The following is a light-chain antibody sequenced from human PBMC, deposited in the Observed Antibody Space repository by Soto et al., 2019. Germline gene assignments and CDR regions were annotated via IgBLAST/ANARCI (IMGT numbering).Light chain of an antibody. CDR1: QSVSNN. V-gene: IGKV3D-15*01. CDR3: QQYNNWPPVT. CDR2: GAS. J-gene: IGKJ1*01. Sequence: EIVMTQSPATLSVSPGERTNLSCRASQSVSNNLAWYQQKPGQAPRLLIYGASNRATGIPDRFSGSGSGTDFTLTISRLEPEDFAVYYCQQYNNWPPVTFGQGTKVDI.